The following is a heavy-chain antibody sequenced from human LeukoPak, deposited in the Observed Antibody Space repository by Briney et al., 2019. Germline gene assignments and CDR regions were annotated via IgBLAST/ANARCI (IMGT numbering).Heavy chain of an antibody. D-gene: IGHD6-19*01. CDR1: GGSISSYY. CDR3: ARDLYGVYSSGWYPDY. V-gene: IGHV4-4*07. Sequence: PSETLSLTCTVSGGSISSYYWSWIRQPAGKGLEWIGRIYTSGSTNYNPSLKSRVTMSVDTSKNQFSLKLSSVTAADTAVYYCARDLYGVYSSGWYPDYWGQGTLVTVSS. J-gene: IGHJ4*02. CDR2: IYTSGST.